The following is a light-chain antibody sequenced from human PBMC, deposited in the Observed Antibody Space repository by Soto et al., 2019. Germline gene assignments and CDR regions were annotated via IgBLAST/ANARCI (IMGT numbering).Light chain of an antibody. Sequence: SYELTQPPSVSVSPGQTARITCSGDALPKQYAYWYQQKPGQAPVVVICKDNERPSGVPERFSGSSSGTTVTLTISGVRAEDEADYYCQSSDSSGRYPYVFGTGTKLTVL. CDR2: KDN. CDR3: QSSDSSGRYPYV. J-gene: IGLJ1*01. CDR1: ALPKQY. V-gene: IGLV3-25*02.